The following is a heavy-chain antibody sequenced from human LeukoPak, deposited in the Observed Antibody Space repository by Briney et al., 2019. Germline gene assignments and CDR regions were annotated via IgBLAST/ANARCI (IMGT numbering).Heavy chain of an antibody. Sequence: KPSETLSLTCAVYGGSFSGYYWSWIRQPPGKGLEWIGEINHSGSTNYNPSLKSRVTISVDTSKNQFSLKLSSVTAADTAVYYCARGHRERLLWFGELDLRLGISEYYFDYWGQGTLVTVSS. CDR1: GGSFSGYY. CDR2: INHSGST. D-gene: IGHD3-10*01. V-gene: IGHV4-34*01. J-gene: IGHJ4*02. CDR3: ARGHRERLLWFGELDLRLGISEYYFDY.